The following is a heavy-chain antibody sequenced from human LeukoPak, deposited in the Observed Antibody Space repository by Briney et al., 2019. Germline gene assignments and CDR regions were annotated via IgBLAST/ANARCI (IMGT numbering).Heavy chain of an antibody. CDR1: GFTFSSYW. Sequence: GGSLRLSCVASGFTFSSYWMSWLRQAPGKGLEWVANIKQDGSEKYYVDSVKGRHTTSRDNAKNSLYLQMNSLRAEDTAVYYCARLIGWLHRKGYGMDVWGQGTTVTVSS. D-gene: IGHD5-24*01. CDR2: IKQDGSEK. CDR3: ARLIGWLHRKGYGMDV. J-gene: IGHJ6*02. V-gene: IGHV3-7*01.